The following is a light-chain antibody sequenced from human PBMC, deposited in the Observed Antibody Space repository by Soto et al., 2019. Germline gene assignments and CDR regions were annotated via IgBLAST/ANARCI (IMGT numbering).Light chain of an antibody. J-gene: IGKJ4*01. V-gene: IGKV3-15*01. CDR2: GAF. CDR3: QQYNNWPLT. CDR1: QSVSSN. Sequence: EIVMTQSPATLSVSPGERATLSCRTSQSVSSNLAWYQQKPGQAPRLLIYGAFTRATGIPARFSGSGSGTEFTLTISSLQSEDFAAYYCQQYNNWPLTFGGGTKVEIK.